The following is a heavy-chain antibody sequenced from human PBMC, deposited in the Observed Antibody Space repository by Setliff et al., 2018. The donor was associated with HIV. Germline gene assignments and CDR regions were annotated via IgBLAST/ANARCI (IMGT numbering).Heavy chain of an antibody. CDR3: ARGGRYCSGGSCYLY. Sequence: GASVKVSCKASGYTFSSYDINWVRQAPGQGLEWMGIINPSGGSTSYAQKFQGRVTMTRDTSTSTVYMELSSLRSEDTAVYYCARGGRYCSGGSCYLYWGQGTLVTVSS. D-gene: IGHD2-15*01. CDR2: INPSGGST. J-gene: IGHJ4*02. V-gene: IGHV1-46*01. CDR1: GYTFSSYD.